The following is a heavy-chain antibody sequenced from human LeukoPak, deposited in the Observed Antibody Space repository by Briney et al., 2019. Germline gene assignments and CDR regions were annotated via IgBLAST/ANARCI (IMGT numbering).Heavy chain of an antibody. D-gene: IGHD1-20*01. CDR3: ARGGIAGSIDY. J-gene: IGHJ4*02. Sequence: PGGSLRLSCAASGFTFSSYWMSWVRQAPGKGLVWVSRINNGGRSTSSADSVKGRFTMSRDNAQNTLYLQMNSLRVEETAVYYCARGGIAGSIDYWGQGTLVTVSS. V-gene: IGHV3-74*01. CDR1: GFTFSSYW. CDR2: INNGGRST.